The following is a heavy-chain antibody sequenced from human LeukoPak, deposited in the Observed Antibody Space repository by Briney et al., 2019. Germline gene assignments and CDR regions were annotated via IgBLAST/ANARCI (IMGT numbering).Heavy chain of an antibody. Sequence: ASVKVSCKASGYTFISYDINWVRQATGQGLEWMGWMNPNSGNTGYAQKFQGRVTMTRNSSISTAYMELSSLRSEDTAVYYSHYTDPGSRYFDYWGQGTLVTVSS. J-gene: IGHJ4*02. CDR1: GYTFISYD. D-gene: IGHD3-3*01. V-gene: IGHV1-8*01. CDR3: HYTDPGSRYFDY. CDR2: MNPNSGNT.